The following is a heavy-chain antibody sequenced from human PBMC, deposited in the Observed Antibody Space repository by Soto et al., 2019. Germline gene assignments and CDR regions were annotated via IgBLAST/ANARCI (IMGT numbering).Heavy chain of an antibody. CDR1: GFTFTSHD. V-gene: IGHV3-30*03. J-gene: IGHJ6*02. Sequence: QVQLVESGGGVVRPGRSLRLSCAVSGFTFTSHDMHWVRQAPGKGLEWVAFISYSGSEKSYADSAKGRLTISRDNSKNTLYLQMDSLRAEDTAVYYCARRGRGQMYYGMDVWGQGTAVTVSS. D-gene: IGHD2-15*01. CDR3: ARRGRGQMYYGMDV. CDR2: ISYSGSEK.